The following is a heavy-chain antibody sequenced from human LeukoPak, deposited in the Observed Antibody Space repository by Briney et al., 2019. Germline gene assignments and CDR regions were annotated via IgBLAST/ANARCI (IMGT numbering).Heavy chain of an antibody. V-gene: IGHV3-23*01. CDR2: ISGTGGST. CDR1: GFTFSSCA. CDR3: AKHIAVATLDC. D-gene: IGHD6-19*01. Sequence: GGSLRLSCVASGFTFSSCAMSWVRQAPGKGLEWVSAISGTGGSTYYTDSVKGRFTISRDNSKNTLYLQMNSLRAEDTAEYYCAKHIAVATLDCSGQGTLGTVSS. J-gene: IGHJ4*02.